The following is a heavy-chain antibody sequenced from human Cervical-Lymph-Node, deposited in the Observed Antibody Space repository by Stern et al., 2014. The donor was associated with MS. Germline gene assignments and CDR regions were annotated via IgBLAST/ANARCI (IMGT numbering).Heavy chain of an antibody. V-gene: IGHV4-59*01. CDR3: ARRDYYDTSTYYDDAFDI. J-gene: IGHJ3*02. Sequence: VQLQESGPGLVKASETLSLTCTVSGGSISTYYWTWIRQPPGKGLEWIGEISYIGGPYDNPYLKSRVTLSVDTSKNQFSLKLSSVTAADTAVYYCARRDYYDTSTYYDDAFDIWGQGTMVTVSS. CDR1: GGSISTYY. CDR2: ISYIGGP. D-gene: IGHD3-22*01.